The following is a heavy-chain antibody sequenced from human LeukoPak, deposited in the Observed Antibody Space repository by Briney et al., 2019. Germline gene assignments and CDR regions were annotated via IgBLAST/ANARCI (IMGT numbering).Heavy chain of an antibody. V-gene: IGHV3-21*01. D-gene: IGHD4-17*01. J-gene: IGHJ4*02. CDR1: GFTFSSYS. CDR3: ARNAQVYGDYGFDY. CDR2: ISSSSSYI. Sequence: GGSLRLSCAASGFTFSSYSMSWVRQAPGKGLEWVSSISSSSSYIYYADSLKGRFTISRDNAKNSLYLQMNSLRAEDTAVYYCARNAQVYGDYGFDYWGQGTLVTVSS.